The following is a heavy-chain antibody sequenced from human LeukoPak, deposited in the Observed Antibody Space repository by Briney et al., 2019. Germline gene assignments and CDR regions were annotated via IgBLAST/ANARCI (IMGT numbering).Heavy chain of an antibody. V-gene: IGHV3-30*03. J-gene: IGHJ4*02. D-gene: IGHD3-3*01. Sequence: PGGSLRLSCAASGFTFSSYGMHWVRQAPGKGLEWVAVISFDGSNKYYADSVKGRFTISRDISKDTLYLQMNSLRAEDTAVYYCARMRGVVTYDYWGQGTLVTVSS. CDR1: GFTFSSYG. CDR2: ISFDGSNK. CDR3: ARMRGVVTYDY.